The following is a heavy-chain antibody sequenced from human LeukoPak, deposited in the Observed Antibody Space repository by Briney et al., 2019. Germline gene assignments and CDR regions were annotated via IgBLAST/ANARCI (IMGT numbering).Heavy chain of an antibody. CDR2: ISSSSSYI. J-gene: IGHJ4*02. D-gene: IGHD2-15*01. V-gene: IGHV3-21*01. CDR1: GFTFSSYS. Sequence: GGSLGPSCAASGFTFSSYSMNWVRQAPGKGLEWVSSISSSSSYIYYADSVKGRFTISRDNAKNSLYLQMNSLRAEDTAVYYCAREGTKVAATPDYWGQGTLVTVSS. CDR3: AREGTKVAATPDY.